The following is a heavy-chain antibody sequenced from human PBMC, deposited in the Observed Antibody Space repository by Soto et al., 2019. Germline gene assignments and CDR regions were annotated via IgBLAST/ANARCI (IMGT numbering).Heavy chain of an antibody. V-gene: IGHV1-69*01. J-gene: IGHJ6*02. CDR1: GGTFSSYA. CDR3: ARVEADTAMVTYYYYGMDV. D-gene: IGHD5-18*01. Sequence: SVKVSCKASGGTFSSYAISWVRQAPVQGLEWMGGIIPIFGTANYAQKFQGRVTITADESTSTAYMELSSLRSEDTAVYYCARVEADTAMVTYYYYGMDVWGQGTTVTVSS. CDR2: IIPIFGTA.